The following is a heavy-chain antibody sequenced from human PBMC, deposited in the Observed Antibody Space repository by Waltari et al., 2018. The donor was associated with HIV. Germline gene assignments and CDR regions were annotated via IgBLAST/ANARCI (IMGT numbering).Heavy chain of an antibody. CDR3: ARDKYDYVWGSYRSKYFDL. V-gene: IGHV1-18*01. D-gene: IGHD3-16*02. J-gene: IGHJ2*01. Sequence: QVQLVQSGAEVKKPGASVKVSCKASGYTFTSYGISWVRQGPGQGLEWMGWISAYNGNTNYAQKLQGRVTMTTDTSTSTAYMELRSLRSDDTAVYYCARDKYDYVWGSYRSKYFDLWGRGTLVTVSS. CDR2: ISAYNGNT. CDR1: GYTFTSYG.